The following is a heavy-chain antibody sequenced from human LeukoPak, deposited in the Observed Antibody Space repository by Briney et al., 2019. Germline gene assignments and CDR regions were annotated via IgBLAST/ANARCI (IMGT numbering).Heavy chain of an antibody. Sequence: ASVRVSCKAFGYTFTSYGISWVRQAPGQGLEWMGWISAYNGDTNYVQRLQGRVTMTTDTSTNTAYMELRSLSSDDTAVYYCARDQGRYYDSSGLHYWGQGTLVTVSS. V-gene: IGHV1-18*01. D-gene: IGHD3-22*01. CDR2: ISAYNGDT. CDR3: ARDQGRYYDSSGLHY. CDR1: GYTFTSYG. J-gene: IGHJ4*02.